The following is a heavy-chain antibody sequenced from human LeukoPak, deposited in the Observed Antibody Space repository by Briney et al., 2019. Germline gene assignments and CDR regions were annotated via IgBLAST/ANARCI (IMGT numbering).Heavy chain of an antibody. CDR3: ARGGGIYCSGVYCFFDY. CDR1: EFTFSSYG. V-gene: IGHV3-30*02. CDR2: IRYDGSNK. Sequence: GGSLRLSCAASEFTFSSYGMHWVRQAPGKGLEWVAFIRYDGSNKYYADSVKGRFTISRDNSKNTLYLQMNSLRAEDTAVYYCARGGGIYCSGVYCFFDYWGQGTLVTVSS. D-gene: IGHD2-15*01. J-gene: IGHJ4*02.